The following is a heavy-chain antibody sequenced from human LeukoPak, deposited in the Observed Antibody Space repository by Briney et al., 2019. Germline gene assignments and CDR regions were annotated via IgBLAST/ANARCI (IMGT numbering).Heavy chain of an antibody. CDR3: AREVVPAADNYYYYMDV. CDR1: GGSFSSYY. J-gene: IGHJ6*03. Sequence: SETLSLTCTVSGGSFSSYYWSWIRQPPGKGLEWIGSIYYSGSTYYNPSLKSRVTISVDTSKNQFSLKLSSVTAADTAVYYCAREVVPAADNYYYYMDVWGKGTTVTVSS. D-gene: IGHD2-2*01. V-gene: IGHV4-39*07. CDR2: IYYSGST.